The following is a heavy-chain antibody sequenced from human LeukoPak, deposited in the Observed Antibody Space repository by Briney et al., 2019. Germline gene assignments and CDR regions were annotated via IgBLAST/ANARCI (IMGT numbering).Heavy chain of an antibody. D-gene: IGHD1-26*01. V-gene: IGHV3-7*01. CDR1: RFTFSSYW. CDR2: IKQDGSEK. CDR3: AQTKGVSGSYDAFDI. J-gene: IGHJ3*02. Sequence: GGSLRLSCAASRFTFSSYWMSWVRQAPGKGLEWVANIKQDGSEKYYVDSVKGRFTVSRDNAKNSLYLQMNSLRAEDTAVYYCAQTKGVSGSYDAFDIWGQGTMVTVSS.